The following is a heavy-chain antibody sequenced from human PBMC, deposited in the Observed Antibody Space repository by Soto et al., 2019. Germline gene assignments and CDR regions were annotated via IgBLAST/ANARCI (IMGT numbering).Heavy chain of an antibody. J-gene: IGHJ6*02. Sequence: PGGSLRLSCTSSGFTFGDYAMSWSRQAPGKGLEWGGFIRSKAYGGTTEYAASGKGRFTISRDDSKSIAYLQMNSLKTEDTAVYYCTRIPLFLGSYYYYGMDVWGQGTTVTVSS. D-gene: IGHD2-21*01. CDR3: TRIPLFLGSYYYYGMDV. CDR1: GFTFGDYA. CDR2: IRSKAYGGTT. V-gene: IGHV3-49*03.